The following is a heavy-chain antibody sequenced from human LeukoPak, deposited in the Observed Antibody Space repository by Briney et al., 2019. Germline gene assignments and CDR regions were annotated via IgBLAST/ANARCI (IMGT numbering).Heavy chain of an antibody. V-gene: IGHV1-46*03. D-gene: IGHD1-1*01. CDR2: INPSGGST. Sequence: GASVKVSCKASGYTFTSYYMHWVRQAPGQGLEWMGIINPSGGSTSYAQKFQGRVTMTRDTSTSTVYMELSSPRSEDTAVYYCARDTAGTYSWNWFDPWGQGTLVTVSS. CDR3: ARDTAGTYSWNWFDP. J-gene: IGHJ5*02. CDR1: GYTFTSYY.